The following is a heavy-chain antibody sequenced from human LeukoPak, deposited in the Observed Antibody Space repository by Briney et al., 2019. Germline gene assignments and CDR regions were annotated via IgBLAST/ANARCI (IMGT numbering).Heavy chain of an antibody. CDR3: ARDRTWTD. D-gene: IGHD3/OR15-3a*01. CDR1: GFTFSSYE. J-gene: IGHJ4*02. CDR2: ISSSGSTI. V-gene: IGHV3-48*03. Sequence: PGGSLRLSCAASGFTFSSYEMNWVRQAPGKGLEWVSYISSSGSTIYYADPVKGRFSISRDHAKNSLYLQMDSLRAEDTAVYYCARDRTWTDWGQGTLVTVSS.